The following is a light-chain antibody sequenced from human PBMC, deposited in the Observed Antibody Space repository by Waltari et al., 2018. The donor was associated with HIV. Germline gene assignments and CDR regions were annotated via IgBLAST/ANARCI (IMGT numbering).Light chain of an antibody. J-gene: IGLJ3*02. CDR3: CSFAGSYTVV. CDR1: SSDIGDYNY. V-gene: IGLV2-11*01. CDR2: DVT. Sequence: QSALTQPRSVSGSPGQSVTISCTGTSSDIGDYNYVSWYQQHPGKAPKLMIYDVTNRPSGVPARFSGSKSGNTASLTISGLQAEDEAAYYCCSFAGSYTVVFGGGTKLTVL.